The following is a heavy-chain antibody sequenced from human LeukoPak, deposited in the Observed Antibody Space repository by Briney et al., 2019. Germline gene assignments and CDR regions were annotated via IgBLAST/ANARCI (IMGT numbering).Heavy chain of an antibody. CDR2: VKSDGSST. Sequence: QPGGSLRLSCAASGFTFSSYAMHWVRQAPGKGLVWVSRVKSDGSSTSYADSVKGRFTISRDNARNTLYLQMNSLRAEDTAVYYCARDGFLGPVTACLDYWGQGTPVTVSS. V-gene: IGHV3-74*01. CDR1: GFTFSSYA. J-gene: IGHJ4*02. D-gene: IGHD2-21*02. CDR3: ARDGFLGPVTACLDY.